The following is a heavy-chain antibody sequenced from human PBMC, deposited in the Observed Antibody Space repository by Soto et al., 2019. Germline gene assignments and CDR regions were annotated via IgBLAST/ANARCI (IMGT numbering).Heavy chain of an antibody. J-gene: IGHJ4*02. D-gene: IGHD3-3*01. Sequence: PGGSLRLSCAASEFAVSSNYMIWVRQAPGKGLEWVSVIYSGGSAYYADSVKGRFTISRDNSKNTVYLQMNSLRAEDTAVYYCARGGPTIFGVITLDYWGQGALVTVSS. CDR1: EFAVSSNY. CDR3: ARGGPTIFGVITLDY. CDR2: IYSGGSA. V-gene: IGHV3-66*01.